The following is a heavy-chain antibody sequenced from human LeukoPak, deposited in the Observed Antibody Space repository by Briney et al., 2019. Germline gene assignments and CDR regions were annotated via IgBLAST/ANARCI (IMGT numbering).Heavy chain of an antibody. Sequence: PGGSLRLSCAASGFTFSSYSMNWVRQAPGKGLEWVSSISSSSSYIYYADSVKGRFTISRDNAKNSLYLQMNSLRAEDTAVYYCARDRPILGRIAARPLDYWGQGTLVTVSS. D-gene: IGHD6-6*01. CDR2: ISSSSSYI. J-gene: IGHJ4*02. CDR1: GFTFSSYS. CDR3: ARDRPILGRIAARPLDY. V-gene: IGHV3-21*01.